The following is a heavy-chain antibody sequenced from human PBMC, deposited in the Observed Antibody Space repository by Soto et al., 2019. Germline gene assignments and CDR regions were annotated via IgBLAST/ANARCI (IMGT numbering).Heavy chain of an antibody. D-gene: IGHD3-22*01. Sequence: GGSLRLSCAASGFTFSSYSMNWVRQAPGKGLEWVSYISSSSITIYYSDSVKGRFTISRDNANNSLYLQMNSLRDEDTAVYYCARDLHLYYYDRSCYFDYSVPGTMVTVS. CDR3: ARDLHLYYYDRSCYFDY. J-gene: IGHJ4*02. CDR1: GFTFSSYS. V-gene: IGHV3-48*02. CDR2: ISSSSITI.